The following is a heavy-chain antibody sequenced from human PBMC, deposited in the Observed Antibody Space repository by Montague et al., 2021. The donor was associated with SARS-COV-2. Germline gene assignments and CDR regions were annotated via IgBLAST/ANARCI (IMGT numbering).Heavy chain of an antibody. V-gene: IGHV2-70*01. CDR2: IYWDDDK. Sequence: PALVKPTQTLTLTCTFSGFSLNTSGMCVSWIRQPPGKALEWLAFIYWDDDKHYSTSLKTRITISKDTSKNQVVLIMTNMDPVDTATYYCAQNDGASRGFDFWGRGTLVTVSS. CDR3: AQNDGASRGFDF. CDR1: GFSLNTSGMC. J-gene: IGHJ2*01. D-gene: IGHD3-22*01.